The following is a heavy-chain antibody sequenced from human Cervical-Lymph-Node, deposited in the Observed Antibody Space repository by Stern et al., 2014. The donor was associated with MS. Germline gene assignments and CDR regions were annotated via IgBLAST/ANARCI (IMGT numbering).Heavy chain of an antibody. V-gene: IGHV4-31*01. CDR3: ATSRDGYGFDY. Sequence: QVQLQESGPGLVKPSQTLSLTCTVSGGSISSGGYYWSWIRQHPGKGLEWIGHIYYSGSTFHIAFLKSLVTISVDTHQNQFSLKLSSVTAADTAVYYCATSRDGYGFDYWGQGTLVTVSS. CDR2: IYYSGST. D-gene: IGHD5-24*01. J-gene: IGHJ4*02. CDR1: GGSISSGGYY.